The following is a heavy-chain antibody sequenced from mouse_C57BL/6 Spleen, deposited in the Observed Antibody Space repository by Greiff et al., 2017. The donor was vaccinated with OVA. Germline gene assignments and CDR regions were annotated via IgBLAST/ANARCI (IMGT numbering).Heavy chain of an antibody. J-gene: IGHJ2*01. CDR2: ISDGGSYT. CDR1: GFTFSSYA. V-gene: IGHV5-4*01. Sequence: EVQGVESGGGLVKPGGSLKLSCAASGFTFSSYAMSWVRQTPEKRLEWVATISDGGSYTYYPDNVKGRFTISRDNAKNNLYLQMSHLKSEDTAMYYCARDQSSSGYDYWGQGTTLTVSS. D-gene: IGHD3-2*02. CDR3: ARDQSSSGYDY.